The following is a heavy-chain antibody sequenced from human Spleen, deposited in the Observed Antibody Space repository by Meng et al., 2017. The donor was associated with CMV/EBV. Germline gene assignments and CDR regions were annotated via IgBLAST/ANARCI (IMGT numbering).Heavy chain of an antibody. J-gene: IGHJ4*02. CDR2: ITWDGGRT. CDR1: GFTFSSYG. D-gene: IGHD2-15*01. V-gene: IGHV3-43*02. CDR3: AKEMGFCSGASCFPPDY. Sequence: GESLKISCAASGFTFSSYGMHWVRQAPGKGLEWVSLITWDGGRTDYADSVRGRFTVSRDNSKTSLFLHMKSLRTEDTAFYYCAKEMGFCSGASCFPPDYWGQGTLVTVSS.